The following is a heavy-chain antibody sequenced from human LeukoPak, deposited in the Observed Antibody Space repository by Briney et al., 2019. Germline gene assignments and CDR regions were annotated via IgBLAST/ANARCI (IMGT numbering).Heavy chain of an antibody. Sequence: GGSLRLSCEGSAFIFSGHWMNWVRQTPGKGLEWVASIKEDGSAEYYAASMKGRFTVSRDNAKNSLYLQMNSLRVEDTAVYYCARDPALCGGDCYAGAFDIWGQGTMVTVSS. CDR2: IKEDGSAE. J-gene: IGHJ3*02. V-gene: IGHV3-7*01. CDR1: AFIFSGHW. D-gene: IGHD2-21*02. CDR3: ARDPALCGGDCYAGAFDI.